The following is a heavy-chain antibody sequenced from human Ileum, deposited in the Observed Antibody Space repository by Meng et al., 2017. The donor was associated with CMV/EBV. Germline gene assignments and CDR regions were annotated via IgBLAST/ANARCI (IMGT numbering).Heavy chain of an antibody. D-gene: IGHD1-26*01. CDR2: INTNTGNP. CDR3: ARDGLSGRYFDY. V-gene: IGHV7-4-1*02. CDR1: GYTFTRNN. Sequence: CKAAGYTFTRNNMIWVRQDPGQGPEWMGWINTNTGNPTYAQGFTGRFVFSLDTSVTTAYPQISNLKAEDTAVYYCARDGLSGRYFDYWGQGTLVTVSS. J-gene: IGHJ4*02.